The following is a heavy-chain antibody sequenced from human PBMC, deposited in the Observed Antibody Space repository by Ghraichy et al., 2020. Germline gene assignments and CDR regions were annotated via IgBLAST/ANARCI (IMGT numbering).Heavy chain of an antibody. CDR2: ISGSDGST. D-gene: IGHD6-13*01. V-gene: IGHV3-23*01. J-gene: IGHJ3*02. CDR3: AKMHSSSFGFDI. CDR1: GFTFSNYA. Sequence: GGSLRLSCAASGFTFSNYAMNWVRQAAGQGLEWVSVISGSDGSTYYADPVEGRFTISRDNSKNTLYMQMNSLRAEDTAVYYCAKMHSSSFGFDIWGQGTMVTVSS.